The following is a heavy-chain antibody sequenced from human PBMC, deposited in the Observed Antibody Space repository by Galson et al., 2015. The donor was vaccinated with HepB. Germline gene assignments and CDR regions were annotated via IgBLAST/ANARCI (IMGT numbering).Heavy chain of an antibody. J-gene: IGHJ6*03. V-gene: IGHV5-51*01. CDR3: ARIPVVVPAATHPRQDYYYYMDV. CDR2: IYPGDSDT. CDR1: GYSFPSYW. D-gene: IGHD2-2*01. Sequence: QSGAEVKKPGESLKISCKGSGYSFPSYWIGWVRQMPGKGLEWMGIIYPGDSDTRYSPSFQGQVTISADKSISTAYLQWSSLKASDTAMYYCARIPVVVPAATHPRQDYYYYMDVWGKGTTVTVSS.